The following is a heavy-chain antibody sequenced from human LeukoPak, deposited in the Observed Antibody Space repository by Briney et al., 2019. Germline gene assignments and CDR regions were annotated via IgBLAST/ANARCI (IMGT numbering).Heavy chain of an antibody. Sequence: ASVKVSCKASGYTFTTYAMNWVRQAPGQGLEWMGWINTNTGNPTYAQGFTGRFVFSLDTSVSTAYLQISSLKAEDTAVCYCARGGPNWNYGNYFDYWGQGTLVTVSS. J-gene: IGHJ4*02. V-gene: IGHV7-4-1*02. CDR2: INTNTGNP. CDR1: GYTFTTYA. CDR3: ARGGPNWNYGNYFDY. D-gene: IGHD1-7*01.